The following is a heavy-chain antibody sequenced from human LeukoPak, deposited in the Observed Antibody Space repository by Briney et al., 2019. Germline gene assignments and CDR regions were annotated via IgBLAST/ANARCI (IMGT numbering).Heavy chain of an antibody. V-gene: IGHV4-39*02. Sequence: SETLSLTCTVSGDSISGDNHYWAWIRQPPGKRLEWIGIIYYAGSTHYNPSLKGRVNLSIDTSNNYFSLKLTSVTAADTAIYYCARRYAHLSRYFDPWSQGTLVTVSS. CDR1: GDSISGDNHY. CDR2: IYYAGST. D-gene: IGHD3-16*01. J-gene: IGHJ5*02. CDR3: ARRYAHLSRYFDP.